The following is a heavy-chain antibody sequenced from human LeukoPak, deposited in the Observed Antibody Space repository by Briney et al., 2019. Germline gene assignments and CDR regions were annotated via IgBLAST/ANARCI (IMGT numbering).Heavy chain of an antibody. D-gene: IGHD3-22*01. V-gene: IGHV3-30*18. Sequence: PGGSLRLSCAASGFTFDDYGMSWVRQAPGKGLEWVAVISYDGSNKYYADSVKGRFTISRDNSKNTLYLQMNSLRAEDTAVYYCAKDHWSSGGLLDYWGQGTLVTVSS. CDR3: AKDHWSSGGLLDY. CDR2: ISYDGSNK. CDR1: GFTFDDYG. J-gene: IGHJ4*02.